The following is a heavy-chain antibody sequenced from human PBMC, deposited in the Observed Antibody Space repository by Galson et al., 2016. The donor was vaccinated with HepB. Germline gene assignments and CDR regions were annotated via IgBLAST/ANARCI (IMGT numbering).Heavy chain of an antibody. Sequence: PALVKPTQTLTLTCTFSGFSLTTSGVGVGWIRQPPGKALEWLAFIYWNGGERYSPSLKHRLTITKDTSKNQVVLTMTDMDPVDTATYYCAHSHDITGYYRVYFQHWGQGTLVTASS. CDR2: IYWNGGE. CDR1: GFSLTTSGVG. J-gene: IGHJ1*01. V-gene: IGHV2-5*01. D-gene: IGHD3-22*01. CDR3: AHSHDITGYYRVYFQH.